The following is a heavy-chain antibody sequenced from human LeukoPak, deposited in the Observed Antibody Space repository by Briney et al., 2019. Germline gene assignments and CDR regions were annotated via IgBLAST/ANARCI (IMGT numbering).Heavy chain of an antibody. CDR1: GGSISSSSYY. V-gene: IGHV4-39*07. J-gene: IGHJ3*02. Sequence: PSETLSLTCTVSGGSISSSSYYWGWVRQPPGKGLEWIASINYSGSSFYNPSLKSRVTISVDTSKNQFSLRLSSVTAADTAVYYCARVGSGSYYSPHHDAFDIWGQGTMVTVSS. CDR3: ARVGSGSYYSPHHDAFDI. CDR2: INYSGSS. D-gene: IGHD1-26*01.